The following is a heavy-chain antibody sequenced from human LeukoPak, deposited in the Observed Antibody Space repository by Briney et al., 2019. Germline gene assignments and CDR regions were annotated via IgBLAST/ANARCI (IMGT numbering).Heavy chain of an antibody. CDR3: ARGPYDSSGYYLDNDAFDI. CDR1: GYTFTNYA. CDR2: INAGNGNT. D-gene: IGHD3-22*01. J-gene: IGHJ3*02. Sequence: ASVKVSCKASGYTFTNYAMHWVRQAPGQRLEWMGWINAGNGNTKYSQEFQGRVTLTRDTSASTAYMELSSLRSEDMAVYYCARGPYDSSGYYLDNDAFDIWGQGTMVTASS. V-gene: IGHV1-3*03.